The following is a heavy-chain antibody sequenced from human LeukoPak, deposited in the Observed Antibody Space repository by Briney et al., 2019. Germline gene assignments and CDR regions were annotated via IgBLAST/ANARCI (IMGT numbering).Heavy chain of an antibody. J-gene: IGHJ4*02. D-gene: IGHD1-26*01. CDR3: ASRSGSRGDY. CDR2: IYYNGNT. Sequence: SETLSLTCTVSGGSIRSYYWSWIRQPPGKGLEWIRNIYYNGNTNYNPSLRSRVTISVDTSKNQFSLKLSSVTAADTAVYYCASRSGSRGDYWGQGTLVTVSS. V-gene: IGHV4-59*12. CDR1: GGSIRSYY.